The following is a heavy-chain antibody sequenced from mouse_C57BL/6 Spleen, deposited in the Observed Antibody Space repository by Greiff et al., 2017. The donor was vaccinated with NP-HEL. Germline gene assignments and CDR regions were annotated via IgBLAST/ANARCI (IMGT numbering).Heavy chain of an antibody. J-gene: IGHJ2*01. Sequence: QVQLKQSGPELVKPGASVKISCKASGYAFSSSWMNWVKQRPGKGLEWIGRIYPGDGDTNYNGKFKGKATLTADKSSSTAYMQLSSLTSEDSAVYFCARCNYGYFDYWGQGTTLTVSS. D-gene: IGHD2-1*01. CDR3: ARCNYGYFDY. CDR1: GYAFSSSW. V-gene: IGHV1-82*01. CDR2: IYPGDGDT.